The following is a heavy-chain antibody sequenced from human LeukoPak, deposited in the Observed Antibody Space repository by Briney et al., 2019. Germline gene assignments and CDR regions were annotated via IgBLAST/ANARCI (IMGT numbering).Heavy chain of an antibody. D-gene: IGHD6-13*01. CDR2: IRYDGSNK. CDR1: GFTFSSYG. J-gene: IGHJ6*03. Sequence: GGSLRLSCAASGFTFSSYGMHWVRQAPGKGLEWVAFIRYDGSNKYYPDSVKGRFTISRDNSKSTLYLQMNSLRPDDTAVYYCAKDSASSRIYNYYMDVWGKGTTVTVSS. V-gene: IGHV3-30*02. CDR3: AKDSASSRIYNYYMDV.